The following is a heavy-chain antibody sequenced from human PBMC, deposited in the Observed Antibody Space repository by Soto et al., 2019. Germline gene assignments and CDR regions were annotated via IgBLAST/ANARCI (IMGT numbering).Heavy chain of an antibody. Sequence: QVQLVESGGGLVKPGGSLRLSCAASGFTFSDHYMSWIRQAPGKGLEWVSYISSSRHISSGSTYTHYAASVKGRFTLSKDSAKNSLYLQMNSLRAEDTAVYYCARDRGYDILTGYSYYFDYWGQGTLVTVSS. CDR1: GFTFSDHY. J-gene: IGHJ4*02. CDR3: ARDRGYDILTGYSYYFDY. V-gene: IGHV3-11*04. D-gene: IGHD3-9*01. CDR2: ISSSRHISSGSTYT.